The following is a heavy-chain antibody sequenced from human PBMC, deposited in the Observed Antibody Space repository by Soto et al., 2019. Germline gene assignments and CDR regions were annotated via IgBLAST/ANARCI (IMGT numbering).Heavy chain of an antibody. CDR3: ARTFWNFDL. V-gene: IGHV4-59*08. Sequence: QVQLQESGPGLVEPSETLSLTCTVSGGSINSYYWSWIRLPPGKGLEWIGHIYYTGSTNYNPSLESRVTISLDMSDSQFSLRLPSVTAADTAVYYCARTFWNFDLWGRGTLVTVSS. J-gene: IGHJ2*01. CDR2: IYYTGST. D-gene: IGHD3-16*01. CDR1: GGSINSYY.